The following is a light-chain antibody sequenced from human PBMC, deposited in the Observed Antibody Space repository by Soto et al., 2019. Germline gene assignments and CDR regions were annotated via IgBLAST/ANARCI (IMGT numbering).Light chain of an antibody. CDR2: GAS. Sequence: EIVMTQSPATLSVSPGERATLSCRASQSVSSSFLAWYQQKPGQAPRLLIYGASRRAPGIPDTFSGSGSGTDFTLTISRLEPEDFAVYYCQQYGSSSLSFGGGTKVDIK. J-gene: IGKJ4*01. CDR3: QQYGSSSLS. V-gene: IGKV3-20*01. CDR1: QSVSSSF.